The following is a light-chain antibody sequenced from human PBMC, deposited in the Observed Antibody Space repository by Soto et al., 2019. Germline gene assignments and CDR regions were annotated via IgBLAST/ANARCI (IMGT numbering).Light chain of an antibody. CDR3: RQYGSSPRT. CDR2: GAS. V-gene: IGKV3-20*01. J-gene: IGKJ1*01. CDR1: QSVSSGY. Sequence: EIVLTQSPGTLSLSPGEGATLSCRASQSVSSGYLAWYQQKPGQAPRLLIYGASSRATGIPDRFSGSGSGTDFTLTISRLEPEDFAVYYCRQYGSSPRTFGQGTKVEIK.